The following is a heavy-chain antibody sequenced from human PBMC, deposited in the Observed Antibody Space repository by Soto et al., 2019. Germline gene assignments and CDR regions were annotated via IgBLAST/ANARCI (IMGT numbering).Heavy chain of an antibody. Sequence: SETLSLTCTVSGGSITSGGYYWILIRQHPGKGLEWIGYIYYSGSTYYNPSLKRRVTISVDTSKNQFSLKLSSVTAADTAVYYCARDRSTYYYGSGSDYNYYGMDVWGQGTTVTVPS. D-gene: IGHD3-10*01. V-gene: IGHV4-31*03. J-gene: IGHJ6*02. CDR2: IYYSGST. CDR3: ARDRSTYYYGSGSDYNYYGMDV. CDR1: GGSITSGGYY.